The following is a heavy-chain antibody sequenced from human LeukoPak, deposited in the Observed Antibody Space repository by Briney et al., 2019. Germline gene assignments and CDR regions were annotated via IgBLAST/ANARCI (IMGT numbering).Heavy chain of an antibody. J-gene: IGHJ3*02. CDR1: GFTFSSYA. Sequence: PGGSLRLSCAASGFTFSSYAMTWVRQAPGKGLHWVSAMSGGGSSTYYADSVKGRFTISRDTSRNTLYLQMSSLRAEDTAVYYCAIALGYCSGGSCYSTGAFDIWGQGTMVTVSS. CDR2: MSGGGSST. V-gene: IGHV3-23*01. D-gene: IGHD2-15*01. CDR3: AIALGYCSGGSCYSTGAFDI.